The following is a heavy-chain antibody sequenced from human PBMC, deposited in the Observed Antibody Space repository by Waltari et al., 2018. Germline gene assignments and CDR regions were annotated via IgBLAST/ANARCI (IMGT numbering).Heavy chain of an antibody. CDR2: ISGSGDNT. D-gene: IGHD3-16*01. J-gene: IGHJ3*01. CDR3: ARFGLALDL. Sequence: EVQVVESGGGLVPPGGSLRLSCEASGFTLSSYAMSWVRQAPGGGLEWVSGISGSGDNTYYTDSVKGRFTISRDNSKNTVYVQMNNLRAEDTAVYYCARFGLALDLWGQGTMVTVSS. V-gene: IGHV3-23*04. CDR1: GFTLSSYA.